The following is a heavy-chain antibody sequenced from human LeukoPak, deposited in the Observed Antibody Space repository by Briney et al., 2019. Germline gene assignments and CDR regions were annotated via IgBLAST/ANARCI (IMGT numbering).Heavy chain of an antibody. CDR1: GFTFSSYS. J-gene: IGHJ6*02. D-gene: IGHD3-9*01. Sequence: GGSLRLSCAASGFTFSSYSMNWVRQAPGKGLEWVSSISSSSSYIYYADSVKGRLTISRDNAKNSLYLQMNSLRAEDTAVYYCARRYFDWLEYYYYGMDVWGQGTTVTVSS. V-gene: IGHV3-21*01. CDR3: ARRYFDWLEYYYYGMDV. CDR2: ISSSSSYI.